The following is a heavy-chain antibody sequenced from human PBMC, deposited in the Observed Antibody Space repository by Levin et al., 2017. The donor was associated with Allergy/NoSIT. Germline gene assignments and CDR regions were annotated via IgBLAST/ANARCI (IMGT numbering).Heavy chain of an antibody. J-gene: IGHJ4*02. V-gene: IGHV3-23*01. CDR2: VSGSGSTT. CDR1: GFTFRTYA. Sequence: GGSLRLSCAVAGFTFRTYAMTWVRQAPGRGLEWVSAVSGSGSTTNYADSVRGRFTISRDNSRDTLYLHMNSLRAEDTAVYYCAKGGFTTYFDYWGQGILVTVSS. D-gene: IGHD1-14*01. CDR3: AKGGFTTYFDY.